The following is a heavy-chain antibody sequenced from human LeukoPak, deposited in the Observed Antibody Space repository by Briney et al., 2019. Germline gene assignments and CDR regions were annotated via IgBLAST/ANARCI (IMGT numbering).Heavy chain of an antibody. CDR3: ARDTTRRYYDSSGYYQYDY. V-gene: IGHV1-18*01. CDR1: GYTFTSYG. D-gene: IGHD3-22*01. CDR2: ISAYNGNT. J-gene: IGHJ4*02. Sequence: EASVKVSCKASGYTFTSYGISWVRQAPGQGLEWMGWISAYNGNTNYAQKLQGRVTMTTDTSTSTAYMELRSLRSDDTAVYYCARDTTRRYYDSSGYYQYDYWGQGTLVTVSS.